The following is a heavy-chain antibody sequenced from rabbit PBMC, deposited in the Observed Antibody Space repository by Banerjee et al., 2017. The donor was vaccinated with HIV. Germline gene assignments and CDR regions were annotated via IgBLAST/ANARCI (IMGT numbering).Heavy chain of an antibody. D-gene: IGHD7-1*01. CDR2: IYTGSSGST. CDR1: GFSFSGYYY. CDR3: ARDDANYPGDGWGL. Sequence: QEQLEESGGDLVKPEGSLTLTCTASGFSFSGYYYMCWVRQAPEKGLEWIGCIYTGSSGSTYYASWAKGRFTISKTSSTTVTLQMTSLTAADTATYFCARDDANYPGDGWGLWGQGTLVTVS. J-gene: IGHJ3*01. V-gene: IGHV1S45*01.